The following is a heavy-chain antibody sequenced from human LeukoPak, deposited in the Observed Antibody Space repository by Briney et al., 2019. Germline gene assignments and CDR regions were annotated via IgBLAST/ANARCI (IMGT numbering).Heavy chain of an antibody. V-gene: IGHV1-46*01. CDR2: IDPGSDTS. CDR1: GYPFTTYY. D-gene: IGHD3/OR15-3a*01. J-gene: IGHJ4*02. Sequence: GASVKVSCKASGYPFTTYYIHWVRQAPGQGLEWMGIIDPGSDTSSYAQKFQGRVTMTRDTSTTTVYMELNSLRSEDTAVYYCARGLSLTDKCMIFWGQGTLVTAS. CDR3: ARGLSLTDKCMIF.